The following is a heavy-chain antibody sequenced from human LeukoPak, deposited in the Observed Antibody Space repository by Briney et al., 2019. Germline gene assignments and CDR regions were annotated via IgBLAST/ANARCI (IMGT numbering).Heavy chain of an antibody. J-gene: IGHJ4*02. CDR2: IIPIFGTA. V-gene: IGHV1-69*06. Sequence: SVKVSCKASGGTFSSYAISWVRQAPGQGLEWMGGIIPIFGTANYAQKFQGRVTITADKSTSTAYMELSSLRSEDTAVYYCARDCSSTSCYDYWGQGTLVTVSS. D-gene: IGHD2-2*01. CDR3: ARDCSSTSCYDY. CDR1: GGTFSSYA.